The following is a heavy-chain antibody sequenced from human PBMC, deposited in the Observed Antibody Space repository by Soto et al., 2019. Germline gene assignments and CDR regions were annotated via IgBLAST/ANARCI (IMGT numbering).Heavy chain of an antibody. CDR1: GYTFTGYY. D-gene: IGHD6-13*01. CDR2: INPNSGGT. J-gene: IGHJ4*02. Sequence: QVQLVQSGAEVKKPGASVKVSCKASGYTFTGYYMHRVRQAPGQGLEWMGWINPNSGGTNYAQKFQGWVTMTRDTSISTAYMELSRLRSDDTAVYYCARGGLAGYSSSWPPEDYWGQGTLVTVSS. V-gene: IGHV1-2*04. CDR3: ARGGLAGYSSSWPPEDY.